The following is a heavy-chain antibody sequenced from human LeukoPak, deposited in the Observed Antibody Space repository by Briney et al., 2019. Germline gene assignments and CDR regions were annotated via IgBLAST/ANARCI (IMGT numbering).Heavy chain of an antibody. J-gene: IGHJ6*03. CDR3: ARDAVKPVDMTTVTTYDLYYYYYMDV. Sequence: GASVKVSCKASGGTFSSYAISWVRQAPGQGLEWMGRIIPIFGTANYAQKFQGRVTITTDESTSTAYMELSSLRSEDTAVYYCARDAVKPVDMTTVTTYDLYYYYYMDVWGKGTTVTVSS. D-gene: IGHD4-17*01. CDR1: GGTFSSYA. CDR2: IIPIFGTA. V-gene: IGHV1-69*05.